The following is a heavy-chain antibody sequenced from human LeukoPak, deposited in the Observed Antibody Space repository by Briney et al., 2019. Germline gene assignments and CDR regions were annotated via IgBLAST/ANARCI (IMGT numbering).Heavy chain of an antibody. CDR1: GYTLTELS. CDR3: ASLGGYCSGGSCYGVDY. J-gene: IGHJ4*02. Sequence: ASVKVSCKVSGYTLTELSMHWVRQAPGQGLEWMGGIIPIFGTANYAQKFRGRVTITTDESTSTAYMELSSLRSEDTAVYYCASLGGYCSGGSCYGVDYWGQGTLVTVSS. D-gene: IGHD2-15*01. V-gene: IGHV1-69*05. CDR2: IIPIFGTA.